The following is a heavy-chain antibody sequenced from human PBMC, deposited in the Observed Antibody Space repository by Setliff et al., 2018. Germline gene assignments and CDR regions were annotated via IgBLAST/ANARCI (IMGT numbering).Heavy chain of an antibody. CDR2: INWSGGST. V-gene: IGHV3-20*04. D-gene: IGHD6-19*01. Sequence: GGSLRLSCAASGFTFDEYGMSWVRHAPGQGLEWVSGINWSGGSTGYADSVKGRFTISRDNAKNSLYLQMNSLIAEATAVYYCARPPPGSSGLSMIYYPRLPVDFCGQWTMV. CDR3: ARPPPGSSGLSMIYYPRLPVDF. J-gene: IGHJ3*01. CDR1: GFTFDEYG.